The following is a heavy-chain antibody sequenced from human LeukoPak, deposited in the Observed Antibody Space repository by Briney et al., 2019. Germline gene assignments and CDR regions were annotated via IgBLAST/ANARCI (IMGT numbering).Heavy chain of an antibody. CDR3: AREGTSFSNDAFDI. J-gene: IGHJ3*02. V-gene: IGHV4-39*07. CDR1: GGSISSSSYY. CDR2: IYYSGST. Sequence: SETLSLTCTVSGGSISSSSYYWGWIRQPPGKGLEWIGSIYYSGSTYYNPSLKSRVTISVDTSKNQFSLKLSSVAAADTAVYYCAREGTSFSNDAFDIWGQGTMVTVSS. D-gene: IGHD2-2*01.